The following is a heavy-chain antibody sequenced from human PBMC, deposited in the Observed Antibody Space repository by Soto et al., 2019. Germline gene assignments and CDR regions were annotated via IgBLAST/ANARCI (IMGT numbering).Heavy chain of an antibody. Sequence: PVGSLRLSCAASGFTVSSNYMSWVRQAPGKGLEWVSVIYSGGSTYYADSVKGRFTISRDNSKNTLYLQMNSLRAEDTAVYYCAKDPPQTGTTFDYWGQGTLVTVSS. CDR3: AKDPPQTGTTFDY. D-gene: IGHD1-1*01. V-gene: IGHV3-53*01. CDR2: IYSGGST. CDR1: GFTVSSNY. J-gene: IGHJ4*02.